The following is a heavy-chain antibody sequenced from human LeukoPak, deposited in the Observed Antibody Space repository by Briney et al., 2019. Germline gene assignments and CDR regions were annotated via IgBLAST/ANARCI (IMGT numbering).Heavy chain of an antibody. J-gene: IGHJ4*02. CDR2: ISASDSST. Sequence: GGSLRLSCAASGFTFSSYAMSWVRQAPEKGLEWVSVISASDSSTYYADSVKGRFSISRDNSKNTLYLQMNSLKAEDTAIYYCAKLPNTGSYFYYWGQGTLVTASS. CDR1: GFTFSSYA. V-gene: IGHV3-23*01. CDR3: AKLPNTGSYFYY. D-gene: IGHD1-26*01.